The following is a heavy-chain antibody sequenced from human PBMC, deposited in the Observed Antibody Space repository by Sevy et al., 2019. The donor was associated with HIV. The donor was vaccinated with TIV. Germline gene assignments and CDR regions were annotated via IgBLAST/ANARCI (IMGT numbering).Heavy chain of an antibody. CDR1: GFTFISYG. J-gene: IGHJ5*02. Sequence: GGSLRLSCAASGFTFISYGMHWVRQAPGKGLEWVAFIRYDGSNKYYADSVKGRFTISRDNSKNTLYLQMNSLRAEDTAVYYCAMGMYYDFWSGPIDWFDPWGQGTLVTVSS. CDR3: AMGMYYDFWSGPIDWFDP. D-gene: IGHD3-3*01. CDR2: IRYDGSNK. V-gene: IGHV3-30*02.